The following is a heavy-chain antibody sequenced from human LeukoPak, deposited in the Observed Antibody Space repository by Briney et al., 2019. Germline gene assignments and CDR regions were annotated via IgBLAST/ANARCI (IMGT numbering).Heavy chain of an antibody. CDR2: MNPKSGDT. J-gene: IGHJ5*02. D-gene: IGHD3-10*01. CDR3: ARDGRGSRSCWFDP. CDR1: GYSFTNYD. Sequence: GASVKVSCKASGYSFTNYDINWVRQATGQGLEWMGWMNPKSGDTGYSQKFQGRVFITRDTSINTAYMELSSLGSDDTAVYYCARDGRGSRSCWFDPWGQGTLVIVSS. V-gene: IGHV1-8*03.